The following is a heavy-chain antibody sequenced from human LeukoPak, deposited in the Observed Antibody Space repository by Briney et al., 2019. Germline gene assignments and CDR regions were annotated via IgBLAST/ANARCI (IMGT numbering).Heavy chain of an antibody. CDR1: AFTSDRHW. J-gene: IGHJ6*02. V-gene: IGHV3-7*03. CDR2: IKQDGSET. CDR3: AKVLDYYYYGMDV. Sequence: PGESLRLSCAASAFTSDRHWMNWVRQAPGKGLEWVANIKQDGSETFYVDSVKGRFTFSRDNVKNSVYLQMNSLRAEDTAVYYCAKVLDYYYYGMDVWGQGTTVTVSS.